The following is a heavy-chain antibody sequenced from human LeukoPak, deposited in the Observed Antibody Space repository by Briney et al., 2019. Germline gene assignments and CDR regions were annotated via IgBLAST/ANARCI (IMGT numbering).Heavy chain of an antibody. CDR1: GFTFDDYA. CDR2: ISGSGGST. D-gene: IGHD6-19*01. V-gene: IGHV3-23*01. CDR3: VKVLEGWLAFDC. J-gene: IGHJ4*02. Sequence: GGSLRLSCAASGFTFDDYAMSWVRQPPGKGLEWISAISGSGGSTYYADSVKGRFTISRDNSKNTLYLQMNSLRAEDTAVYYCVKVLEGWLAFDCWGQGALVTVSS.